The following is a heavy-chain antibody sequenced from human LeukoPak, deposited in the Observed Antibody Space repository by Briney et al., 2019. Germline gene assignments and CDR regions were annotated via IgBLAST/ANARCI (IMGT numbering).Heavy chain of an antibody. D-gene: IGHD6-13*01. J-gene: IGHJ6*02. CDR1: GGSFSGYY. CDR3: ARAAAGSGYGMDV. Sequence: ETLSLTCAVYGGSFSGYYWGWIRQPPGKGLEWIGEINHSGSTNYNPSLKSRVTISVDTSKNQFSLKLSSVTAADTAVYYCARAAAGSGYGMDVWGQGTTVTVSS. V-gene: IGHV4-34*01. CDR2: INHSGST.